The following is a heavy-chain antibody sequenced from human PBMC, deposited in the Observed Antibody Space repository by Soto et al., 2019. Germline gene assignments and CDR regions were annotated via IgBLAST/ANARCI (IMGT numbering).Heavy chain of an antibody. CDR2: ISGNGRNT. J-gene: IGHJ4*02. Sequence: EVQLLESGGGLAQPGGSLRLSGVTSGFSFSNSGMSWVRQAPGEGLDWVSGISGNGRNTYYTDSVKGRFLVSRDNSGNRLFLQMTSMRAEDTAISFCAKNGLSNSPSAIDSWGQGTLVTVSS. V-gene: IGHV3-23*01. D-gene: IGHD1-1*01. CDR1: GFSFSNSG. CDR3: AKNGLSNSPSAIDS.